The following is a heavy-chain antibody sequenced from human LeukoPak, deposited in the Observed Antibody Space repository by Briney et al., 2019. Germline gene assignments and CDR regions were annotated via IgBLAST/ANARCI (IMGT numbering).Heavy chain of an antibody. J-gene: IGHJ4*02. Sequence: QPGGSLRLSCAASGFTFSSYEMNWVRQAPGKGLEWVSSISSSSSYIKYADSVKGRFTVSRDNAKKSLYLQMNNLRAEDTAVYYCAIVAGGDPFDYWGQGTLVTVSS. CDR1: GFTFSSYE. CDR2: ISSSSSYI. D-gene: IGHD3-16*01. CDR3: AIVAGGDPFDY. V-gene: IGHV3-48*03.